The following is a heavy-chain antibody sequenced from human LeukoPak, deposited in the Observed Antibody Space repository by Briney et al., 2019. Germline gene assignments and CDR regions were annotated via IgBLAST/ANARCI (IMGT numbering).Heavy chain of an antibody. CDR2: ISFDGSNK. D-gene: IGHD3-16*01. CDR3: ARDQGDSLDY. J-gene: IGHJ4*02. V-gene: IGHV3-30*04. CDR1: GFTFSSYA. Sequence: GGSLRLSCAASGFTFSSYAIHWVRQAPGKGLEWVAVISFDGSNKYYADSVKGRFTLSRDNSKNTLYLQMNSLRSEDTAVYYCARDQGDSLDYWGQGILVTVSS.